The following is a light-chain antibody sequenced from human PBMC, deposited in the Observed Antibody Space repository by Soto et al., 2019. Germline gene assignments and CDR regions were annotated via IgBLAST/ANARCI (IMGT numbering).Light chain of an antibody. J-gene: IGKJ5*01. Sequence: EVVLTKSQGTLSLSPGERATLSCRASQSLSSNYLAWYQQKPGQAPRLLIYGVSSRATGVPVSFSGSGSGTDFTLTISRLEPEEFAVYYCQQYVSVLITFCHGTRLEIK. CDR2: GVS. V-gene: IGKV3-20*01. CDR3: QQYVSVLIT. CDR1: QSLSSNY.